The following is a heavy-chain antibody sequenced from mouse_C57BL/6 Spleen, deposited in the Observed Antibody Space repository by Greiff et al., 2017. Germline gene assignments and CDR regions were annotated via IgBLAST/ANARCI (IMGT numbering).Heavy chain of an antibody. CDR3: ATITTVVATPYYFDC. Sequence: EVQLQQSGPELVKPGASVKISCKASGYSFTDYNMNWVKQSNGKSLEWIGVINPNYGTTSYNQKFKGKATLTVDKSSSTAYMQLNSLTSEDSAVYYCATITTVVATPYYFDCWGQGTTLTVSS. CDR1: GYSFTDYN. J-gene: IGHJ2*01. CDR2: INPNYGTT. D-gene: IGHD1-1*01. V-gene: IGHV1-39*01.